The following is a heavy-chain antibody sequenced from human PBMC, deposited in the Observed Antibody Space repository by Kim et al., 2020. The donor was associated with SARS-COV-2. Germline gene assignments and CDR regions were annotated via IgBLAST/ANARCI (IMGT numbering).Heavy chain of an antibody. J-gene: IGHJ4*02. V-gene: IGHV4-34*01. CDR3: ARGVYTVAGVGYYFDS. D-gene: IGHD3-16*01. Sequence: PSLKSRVTISRDTSKNHFSLNLTSVTAADTAVYYCARGVYTVAGVGYYFDSWGQGTLVTVSS.